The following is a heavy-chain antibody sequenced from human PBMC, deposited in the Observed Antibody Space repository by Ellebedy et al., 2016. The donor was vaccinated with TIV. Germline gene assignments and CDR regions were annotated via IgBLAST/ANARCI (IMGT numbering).Heavy chain of an antibody. V-gene: IGHV3-9*01. J-gene: IGHJ4*02. Sequence: SLKISCAASGFTFEDFAMHWVRQAPGMGLEWVSGISWNSGTMHYTDSVKGRFTISRDNAKNSLYLQMHSLRAEDTAFHYCVKGSIAVTGTCFDSWGQGTLVTVSS. CDR1: GFTFEDFA. CDR2: ISWNSGTM. CDR3: VKGSIAVTGTCFDS. D-gene: IGHD6-13*01.